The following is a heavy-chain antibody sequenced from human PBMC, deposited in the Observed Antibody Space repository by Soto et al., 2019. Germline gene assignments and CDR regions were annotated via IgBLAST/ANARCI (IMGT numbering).Heavy chain of an antibody. V-gene: IGHV3-21*01. D-gene: IGHD3-3*01. CDR1: GFTFSSYS. J-gene: IGHJ4*02. CDR2: ISSTSSYI. CDR3: ARMSGSYVCDY. Sequence: EVQLVESGGGLVKPGGSLRLSCAVSGFTFSSYSMNWVRQAPGKGLEWVSFISSTSSYIYYADSVKGRFTISRDNAKNSLYLQMNSLRAEDTAVYYCARMSGSYVCDYWGQGTVVTVSS.